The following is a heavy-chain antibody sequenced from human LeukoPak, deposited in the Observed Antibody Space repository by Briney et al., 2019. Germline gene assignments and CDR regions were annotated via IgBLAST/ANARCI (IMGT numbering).Heavy chain of an antibody. CDR2: ISGSGGST. D-gene: IGHD5-24*01. V-gene: IGHV3-23*01. CDR3: AKDHGMATITGAFDI. CDR1: GSTFSSYA. J-gene: IGHJ3*02. Sequence: PGGSLRLSCAASGSTFSSYAMSWVRQAPGKGLEWVSAISGSGGSTYYADSVKGRFTISRDNSKNTLYLQTNSLRAEDTAVYYCAKDHGMATITGAFDIWGQGTMVTASS.